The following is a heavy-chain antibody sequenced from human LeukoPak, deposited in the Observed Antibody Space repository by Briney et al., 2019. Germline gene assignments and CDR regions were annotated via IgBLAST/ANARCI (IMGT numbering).Heavy chain of an antibody. J-gene: IGHJ6*02. D-gene: IGHD2-2*01. Sequence: ASVKVSCKASGYTFTSYGISWVRQAPGQGLEWMGWISAYNGNTNYAQKLQGRVTMTTDTSTSTAYMELRSLRSDDTAVYYCASVYCSSTSCLRGDYYYGMDVWGQGTTVTVSS. CDR2: ISAYNGNT. V-gene: IGHV1-18*01. CDR1: GYTFTSYG. CDR3: ASVYCSSTSCLRGDYYYGMDV.